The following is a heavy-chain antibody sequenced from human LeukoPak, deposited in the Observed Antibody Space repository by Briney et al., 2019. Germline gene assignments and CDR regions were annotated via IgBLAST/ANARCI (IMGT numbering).Heavy chain of an antibody. D-gene: IGHD3-3*01. CDR3: ARRAGYYDFWSGRGEWYFDY. Sequence: GGSLRLSCAASGFTFSTYAMTWVRQGPGKGLEWVSTVSGGGGTTHYADSVKGRFTISRDNSKNTLSLQMSSLSAEDTAVYYCARRAGYYDFWSGRGEWYFDYWGQGTLVTVSS. V-gene: IGHV3-23*01. CDR2: VSGGGGTT. CDR1: GFTFSTYA. J-gene: IGHJ4*02.